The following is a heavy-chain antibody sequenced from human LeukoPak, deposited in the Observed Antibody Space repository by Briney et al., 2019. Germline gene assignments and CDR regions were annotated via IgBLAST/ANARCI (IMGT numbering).Heavy chain of an antibody. Sequence: LRLSCAASGFTFSDYYMSWIRQPPGKGLEWIGYIYYSGSTNYNPSLKSRVTISVDTSKNQFSLKLSSVTAADTAVYYCARVGTYGSGSYLSWLDYWGQGTLVTVSS. J-gene: IGHJ4*02. D-gene: IGHD3-10*01. V-gene: IGHV4-59*01. CDR2: IYYSGST. CDR3: ARVGTYGSGSYLSWLDY. CDR1: GFTFSDYY.